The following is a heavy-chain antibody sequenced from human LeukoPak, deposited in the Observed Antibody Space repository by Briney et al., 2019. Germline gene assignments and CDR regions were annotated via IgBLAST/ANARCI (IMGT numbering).Heavy chain of an antibody. CDR2: INPNSGGT. Sequence: VSVKVSCKASGYTFTGYYMHWVRQAPGQGLEWMGWINPNSGGTNYAQKFQGRVTMTRDTSISTAYMELSRLRSDDTAVYYCARMVRGVRGFDPWGQGTLVTVSS. V-gene: IGHV1-2*02. J-gene: IGHJ5*02. CDR3: ARMVRGVRGFDP. D-gene: IGHD3-10*01. CDR1: GYTFTGYY.